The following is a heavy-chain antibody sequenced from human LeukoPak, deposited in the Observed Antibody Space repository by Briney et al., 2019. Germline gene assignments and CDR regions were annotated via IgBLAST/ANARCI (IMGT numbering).Heavy chain of an antibody. V-gene: IGHV4-34*01. CDR2: INHSGST. D-gene: IGHD1/OR15-1a*01. Sequence: SETLSLTCAVSGGFFGGYYWSWIRQPPGKGLEWIWEINHSGSTNYNPSLKSRVTISVDMSKNQFSLKLTSVTAADTAVYYCAGPALRARTLYGMDVWGQGTTVTVSS. CDR3: AGPALRARTLYGMDV. J-gene: IGHJ6*02. CDR1: GGFFGGYY.